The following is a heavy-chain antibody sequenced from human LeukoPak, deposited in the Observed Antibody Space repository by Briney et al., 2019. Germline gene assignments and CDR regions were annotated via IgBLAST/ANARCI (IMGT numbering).Heavy chain of an antibody. CDR1: GYTSIRYA. Sequence: ASVKVSCKASGYTSIRYAINWLRQVPGQGLEWMGWINMYTANPAYAQGFTERFVFSLDTSVSTAYLEISNLKAEDTAVYYCARHDNDDDLDYWGQGTLVTVSS. CDR3: ARHDNDDDLDY. J-gene: IGHJ4*02. CDR2: INMYTANP. D-gene: IGHD3-3*01. V-gene: IGHV7-4-1*02.